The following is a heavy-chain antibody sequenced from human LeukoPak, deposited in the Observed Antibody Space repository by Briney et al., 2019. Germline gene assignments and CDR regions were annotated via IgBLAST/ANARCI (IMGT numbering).Heavy chain of an antibody. J-gene: IGHJ4*02. Sequence: ASVKVSCKASGYTFTAYYLRWVRQAPGQGLEWMAWINPNSGGANSAQMFQGRVTMTRDTSISTAYMELSSLTSDDTAVYYCARAGAEQFGGYSAMNSWGQGTLVTASS. CDR1: GYTFTAYY. V-gene: IGHV1-2*02. D-gene: IGHD4-23*01. CDR2: INPNSGGA. CDR3: ARAGAEQFGGYSAMNS.